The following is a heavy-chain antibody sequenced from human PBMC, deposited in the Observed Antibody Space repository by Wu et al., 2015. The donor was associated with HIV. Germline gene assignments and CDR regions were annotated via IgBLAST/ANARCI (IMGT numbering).Heavy chain of an antibody. Sequence: QVQLVQSGAEVKKPGASVKVSCKASGYTFTGYYMHWVRQAPGQGLEWMGWINPNSGGTNYAQKFQGRVTMTRDTSISTAYMELSRLRSDDTAVYYCARAIGYCSGGSCYSVDYLQHWGRGHPGHRLL. CDR1: GYTFTGYY. CDR3: ARAIGYCSGGSCYSVDYLQH. CDR2: INPNSGGT. D-gene: IGHD2-15*01. V-gene: IGHV1-2*02. J-gene: IGHJ1*01.